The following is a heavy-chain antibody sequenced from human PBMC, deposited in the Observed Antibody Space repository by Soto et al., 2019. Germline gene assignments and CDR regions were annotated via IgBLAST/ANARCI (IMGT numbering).Heavy chain of an antibody. CDR3: AKKGSSSWYSPNWFDP. D-gene: IGHD6-13*01. J-gene: IGHJ5*02. CDR2: INHSGST. CDR1: GVSFSGYY. V-gene: IGHV4-34*01. Sequence: SETLSLTCAVYGVSFSGYYWSWIRQPPGKGLEWIGEINHSGSTNYNPSLKSRVTISVDTSKNQFSLKLSSVTAADTAVYYCAKKGSSSWYSPNWFDPWGQGTLVTVS.